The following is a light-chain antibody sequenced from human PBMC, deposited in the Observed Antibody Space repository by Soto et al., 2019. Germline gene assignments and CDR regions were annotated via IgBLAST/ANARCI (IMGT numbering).Light chain of an antibody. CDR2: EVN. CDR1: SSVIVSYDD. V-gene: IGLV2-14*01. J-gene: IGLJ1*01. CDR3: FSFTDANTHG. Sequence: QSALTQPASLYGSPAQSIPLSCTGTSSVIVSYDDASCFQHHPGKAPKLMISEVNNRPSGVSNRFSGAKSGNTAYLTISGLQVEDEAEYFCFSFTDANTHGFGNGTKRTAL.